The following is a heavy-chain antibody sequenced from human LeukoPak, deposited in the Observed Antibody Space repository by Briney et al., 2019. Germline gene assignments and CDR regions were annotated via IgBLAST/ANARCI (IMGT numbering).Heavy chain of an antibody. V-gene: IGHV4-59*01. CDR2: IYYSGST. CDR1: GGSICSYY. Sequence: PSETLSLTCTVSGGSICSYYWSWIRQPPGKGLEWIGYIYYSGSTNYNPSLKSRVTISVDTSKNQFSLKLSSVTAADTAVYYCARAWVDDYYDSSGYPPRYYYYMDVWGKGTTVTVSS. J-gene: IGHJ6*03. CDR3: ARAWVDDYYDSSGYPPRYYYYMDV. D-gene: IGHD3-22*01.